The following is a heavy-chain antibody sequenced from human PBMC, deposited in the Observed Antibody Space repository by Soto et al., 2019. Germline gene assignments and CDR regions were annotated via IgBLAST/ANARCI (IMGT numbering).Heavy chain of an antibody. CDR2: IIPIFGTT. CDR1: GGSFTYT. D-gene: IGHD4-4*01. Sequence: QMHLVQSGPEVRKPGSSVKVSCKASGGSFTYTLSWVRQAPGQGLEWMGGIIPIFGTTNYAEKSQGRVTITADESTKTAFMELSTLRSEDTAVYYCARLHSHGTYGMDVWGQGTAVIVSS. CDR3: ARLHSHGTYGMDV. V-gene: IGHV1-69*01. J-gene: IGHJ6*02.